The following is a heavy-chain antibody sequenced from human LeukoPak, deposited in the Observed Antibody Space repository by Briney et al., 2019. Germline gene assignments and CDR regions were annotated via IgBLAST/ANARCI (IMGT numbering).Heavy chain of an antibody. Sequence: PGGSLRLSCAASGFTLTTYGVHWVRQAPGQGLEWVAFIPSDGNNKQYADSVKGRVTIYRDSSKNTLYLQMNSLRAGDAAVYYCAKAPVTTCSGAYCYPFDYWSQGTLVTVSS. D-gene: IGHD2-15*01. CDR3: AKAPVTTCSGAYCYPFDY. J-gene: IGHJ4*02. CDR1: GFTLTTYG. V-gene: IGHV3-30*02. CDR2: IPSDGNNK.